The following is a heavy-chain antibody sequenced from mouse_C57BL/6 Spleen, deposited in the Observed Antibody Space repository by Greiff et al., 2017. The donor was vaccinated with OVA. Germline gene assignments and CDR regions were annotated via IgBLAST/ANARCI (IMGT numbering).Heavy chain of an antibody. CDR1: GYTFTSYW. CDR2: IDPSDSYT. CDR3: ARDGSSPFAY. V-gene: IGHV1-69*01. Sequence: VQLQQPGAELVMPGASVKLSCKASGYTFTSYWMHWVKQRPGQGLEWIGEIDPSDSYTNYNQKFKGKSTLTVDKSSSTAYMQLSSLTSEDSAVYYGARDGSSPFAYWGQGTLVTVSA. J-gene: IGHJ3*01. D-gene: IGHD1-1*01.